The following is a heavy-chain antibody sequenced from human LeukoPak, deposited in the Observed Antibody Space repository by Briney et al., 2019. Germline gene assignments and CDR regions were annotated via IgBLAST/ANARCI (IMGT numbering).Heavy chain of an antibody. V-gene: IGHV1-69*13. CDR2: IIPIFGTA. J-gene: IGHJ4*02. D-gene: IGHD3-10*01. Sequence: ASVKVSCKASGGTFSSYAISWVRQAPGQGLEWMGGIIPIFGTANYAQKFQGRVTITADESTSTAYMELSSLRSEDTAVYYCARGPFAEGSGSYYNVGYFDYWGQGTLVTVSS. CDR1: GGTFSSYA. CDR3: ARGPFAEGSGSYYNVGYFDY.